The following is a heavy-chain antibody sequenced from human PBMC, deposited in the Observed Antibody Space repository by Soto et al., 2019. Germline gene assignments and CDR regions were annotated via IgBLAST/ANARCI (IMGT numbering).Heavy chain of an antibody. D-gene: IGHD2-21*02. V-gene: IGHV4-34*01. CDR3: ARVERGTATPVVDAFDI. CDR1: GGSVNSGNYY. J-gene: IGHJ3*02. Sequence: QVQLQQWGAGLLKPSETLSLTCAVYGGSVNSGNYYWSWIRQPPGKGLEWIGEMSHSGGTHFNPSPGGRVPISVDTSKNQLSLKMSSGNAADAALYYCARVERGTATPVVDAFDIWGPGTLVTVSS. CDR2: MSHSGGT.